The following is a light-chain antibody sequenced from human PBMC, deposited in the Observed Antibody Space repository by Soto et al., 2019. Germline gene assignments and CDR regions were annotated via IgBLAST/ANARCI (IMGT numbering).Light chain of an antibody. Sequence: DIQMTQSPSSLSASVGDRVTITCRASESVTTWLAWYQQKPGKAPNLLIYDASNLESGVPLRFSGSGSGTEFTLTISSLQPDDFATYYCQQYNDYSPWTFGQGTKVDI. V-gene: IGKV1-5*01. J-gene: IGKJ1*01. CDR2: DAS. CDR3: QQYNDYSPWT. CDR1: ESVTTW.